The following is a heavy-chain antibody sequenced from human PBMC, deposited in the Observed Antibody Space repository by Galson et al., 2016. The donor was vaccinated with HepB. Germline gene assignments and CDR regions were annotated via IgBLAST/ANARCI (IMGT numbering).Heavy chain of an antibody. D-gene: IGHD6-19*01. CDR1: GFTFSSHA. V-gene: IGHV3-30*04. CDR3: AGEADSSGWYGYYYFHGMDV. CDR2: ISYDGVNK. J-gene: IGHJ6*02. Sequence: SLRLSCAVSGFTFSSHAMHWVRQAPGKGLEWVAVISYDGVNKYYAESVKGRFTISRDNSKNTLYLQMNSLRPEDTSVYYCAGEADSSGWYGYYYFHGMDVWGQGTTVTVSS.